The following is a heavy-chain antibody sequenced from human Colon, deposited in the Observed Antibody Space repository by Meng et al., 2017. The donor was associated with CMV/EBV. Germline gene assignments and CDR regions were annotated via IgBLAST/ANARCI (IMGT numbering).Heavy chain of an antibody. Sequence: GGSLRLSCAASGFSFRNYGMSWVRQAPGKGLEWVSILRGGASYTYRGDSVKGRFTISRDNSKNTLYLQMNSLRAGDTAVYYCAKDPRAGVVPAAQFDYWGQGTLVTVSS. J-gene: IGHJ4*02. CDR2: LRGGASYT. D-gene: IGHD2-2*01. CDR1: GFSFRNYG. CDR3: AKDPRAGVVPAAQFDY. V-gene: IGHV3-23*01.